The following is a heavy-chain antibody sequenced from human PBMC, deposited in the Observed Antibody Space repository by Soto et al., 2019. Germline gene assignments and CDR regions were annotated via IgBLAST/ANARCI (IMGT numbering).Heavy chain of an antibody. CDR1: GFTFDDYA. CDR3: AKVRRGWCSGGSCYTFDY. CDR2: ISWNSGSI. Sequence: GGSLRLSCAASGFTFDDYAMHWVRQAPGKGLEWVSGISWNSGSIGYADSVKGRFTISRDNAKNSLYLQMNSLRAEDTALYYCAKVRRGWCSGGSCYTFDYWGQGTLVTVSS. V-gene: IGHV3-9*01. J-gene: IGHJ4*02. D-gene: IGHD2-15*01.